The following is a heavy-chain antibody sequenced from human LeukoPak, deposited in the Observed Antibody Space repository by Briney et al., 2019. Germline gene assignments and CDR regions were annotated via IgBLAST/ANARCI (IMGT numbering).Heavy chain of an antibody. CDR2: ISSSSSTI. CDR1: GSTFSSYS. CDR3: ARDLYGGTGTDMQDY. J-gene: IGHJ4*02. D-gene: IGHD1-1*01. Sequence: GGSLRLSCAASGSTFSSYSMNWVRQAPGKGLEWVSYISSSSSTIHYADSVKGRFTISRDNAKNSLYLQMNSLRAEDTAVYYCARDLYGGTGTDMQDYWGQGTLVTVSS. V-gene: IGHV3-48*01.